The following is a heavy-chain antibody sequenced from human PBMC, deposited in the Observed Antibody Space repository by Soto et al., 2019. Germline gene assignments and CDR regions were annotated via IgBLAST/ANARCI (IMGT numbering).Heavy chain of an antibody. CDR1: GYTFTSYY. J-gene: IGHJ4*02. CDR3: ARDRHLLTYYYGAGSYPLDY. V-gene: IGHV1-46*01. CDR2: INPSGGST. D-gene: IGHD3-10*01. Sequence: ASVKVSCKASGYTFTSYYMHWVRQAPGQGLEWMGIINPSGGSTSYAQKFQGRVTMTRDTSTSTVYMELSSLRSEDTAVYYCARDRHLLTYYYGAGSYPLDYWGQGNLVIVSS.